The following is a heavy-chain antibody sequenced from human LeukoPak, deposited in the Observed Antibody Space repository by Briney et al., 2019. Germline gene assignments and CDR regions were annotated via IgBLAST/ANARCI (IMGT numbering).Heavy chain of an antibody. CDR3: AIMGDTFDI. Sequence: ASVKVSCEASGYTFTGYYMRWVRQAPGQGLEWMGSINPDSGDTNYAQNLQGRVTMTRDTSINTAYLDLSRLRSDDTAVYYCAIMGDTFDIWGQGTKVTVSS. D-gene: IGHD2-8*01. CDR1: GYTFTGYY. J-gene: IGHJ3*02. CDR2: INPDSGDT. V-gene: IGHV1-2*02.